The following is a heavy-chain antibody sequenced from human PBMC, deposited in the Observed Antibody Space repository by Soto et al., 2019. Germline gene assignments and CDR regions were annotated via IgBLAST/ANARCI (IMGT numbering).Heavy chain of an antibody. J-gene: IGHJ6*02. Sequence: GGSLSLSCEASGFLLSVSAVHWVRQASGKGLEWVGRIRNKANNYATAYAASVKGRFTVSRDDSKNTAYLQMNSLKTEDSAVYYCTRLEYDVDVWGQGTKVTVSS. CDR1: GFLLSVSA. CDR3: TRLEYDVDV. V-gene: IGHV3-73*01. CDR2: IRNKANNYAT.